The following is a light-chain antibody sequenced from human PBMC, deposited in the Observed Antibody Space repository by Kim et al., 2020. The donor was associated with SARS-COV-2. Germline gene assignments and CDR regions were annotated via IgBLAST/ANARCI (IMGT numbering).Light chain of an antibody. J-gene: IGLJ2*01. V-gene: IGLV4-69*01. CDR3: QTWGTGIVV. Sequence: LGASVKLTCTLSSGNSSYAIAWHQQQPEKGPRYLMKLNSDGSHSKGDGIPDRFSGSSSGAERYLTISSLQSEDEADYYCQTWGTGIVVFGGGTQLTVL. CDR1: SGNSSYA. CDR2: LNSDGSH.